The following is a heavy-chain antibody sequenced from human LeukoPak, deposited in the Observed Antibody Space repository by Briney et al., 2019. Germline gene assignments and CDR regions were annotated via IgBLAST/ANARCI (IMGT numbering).Heavy chain of an antibody. V-gene: IGHV4-4*02. Sequence: SGTLSLTCAVSGGSISSSNWRSWVRQPPGKGLEWIGEIYHSGSTNYNPSLKRRVTISVDKSKNQFSLKLSSVTAADTAVYYCARDRWFGELWDGNWFDPWGQGTLVTVSS. CDR2: IYHSGST. J-gene: IGHJ5*02. D-gene: IGHD3-10*01. CDR3: ARDRWFGELWDGNWFDP. CDR1: GGSISSSNW.